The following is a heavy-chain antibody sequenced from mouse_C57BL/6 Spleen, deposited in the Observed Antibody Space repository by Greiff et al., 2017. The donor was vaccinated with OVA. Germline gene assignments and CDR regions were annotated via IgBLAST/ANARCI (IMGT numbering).Heavy chain of an antibody. D-gene: IGHD2-5*01. CDR1: GSTFTSYW. J-gene: IGHJ4*01. CDR3: ARAGYSNYVYAMDY. V-gene: IGHV1-64*01. CDR2: IHPNSGST. Sequence: VQLQQPGAELVKPGASVKLSCKASGSTFTSYWMPWVKQRPGQGLEWIGMIHPNSGSTNYNEKFKSKATLTVDKSSSTAYMQLSSLTSEDTAVYYGARAGYSNYVYAMDYWGQGTAVTVSS.